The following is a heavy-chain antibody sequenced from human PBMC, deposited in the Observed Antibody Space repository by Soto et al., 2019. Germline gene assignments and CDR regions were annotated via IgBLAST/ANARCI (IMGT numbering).Heavy chain of an antibody. CDR1: GFTVSNNY. V-gene: IGHV4-4*02. J-gene: IGHJ4*02. CDR2: IYHSGST. Sequence: GSLRLSCAVSGFTVSNNYMSWVRQAPGKGLEWIGEIYHSGSTNYNPSLKSRVTISVDKSKNQFSLKLSSVTAADTAVYYCARVGAHYDSSGYYSQQGIGYWGQGTLVT. CDR3: ARVGAHYDSSGYYSQQGIGY. D-gene: IGHD3-22*01.